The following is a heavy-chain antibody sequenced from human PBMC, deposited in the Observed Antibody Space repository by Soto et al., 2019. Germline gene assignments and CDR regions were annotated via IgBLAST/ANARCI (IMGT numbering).Heavy chain of an antibody. CDR3: ARRGYGSRWPNVYMDV. V-gene: IGHV3-64*01. J-gene: IGHJ6*03. Sequence: GGSMKLSCAASGLTFSNYEMHWVRQAPGKGLEYVSGISNNGAHTDYAKSVKGRFTISRDNSENTLYLQMGSLRAEDMALYYCARRGYGSRWPNVYMDVWGKGTTVTVSS. D-gene: IGHD6-13*01. CDR1: GLTFSNYE. CDR2: ISNNGAHT.